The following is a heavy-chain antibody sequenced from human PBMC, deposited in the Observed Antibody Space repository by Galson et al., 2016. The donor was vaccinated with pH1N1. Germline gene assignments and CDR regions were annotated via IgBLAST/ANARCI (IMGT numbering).Heavy chain of an antibody. V-gene: IGHV1-18*04. D-gene: IGHD1-26*01. J-gene: IGHJ6*02. CDR1: GYTFTSYG. CDR3: ARDGESMRGSYFNYYYYGMDV. CDR2: ISDYNGNT. Sequence: SVKVSCKASGYTFTSYGISWVRQAPGQGLEWMGWISDYNGNTNYAQKLQGRVTMTTDTSTSTAYMELRSLRSDDTAVYYCARDGESMRGSYFNYYYYGMDVWGQGTTVTVPS.